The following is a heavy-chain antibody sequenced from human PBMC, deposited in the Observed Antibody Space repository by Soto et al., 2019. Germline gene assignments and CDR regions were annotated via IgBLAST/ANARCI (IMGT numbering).Heavy chain of an antibody. Sequence: ASVKVSCKASGYTFISYGISWVRQAPGQGLEWMGWIIPNDDTTNYAQKIQGRVNITADKSTSTAYMELSRLRSEDTAVYYCARTLYVDKAMVRDYYYYGMDVWGQGTTVTVSS. D-gene: IGHD5-18*01. J-gene: IGHJ6*02. V-gene: IGHV1-18*01. CDR2: IIPNDDTT. CDR3: ARTLYVDKAMVRDYYYYGMDV. CDR1: GYTFISYG.